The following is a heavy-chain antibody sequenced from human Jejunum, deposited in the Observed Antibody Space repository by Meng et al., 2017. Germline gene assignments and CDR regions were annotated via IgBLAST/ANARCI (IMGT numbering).Heavy chain of an antibody. CDR2: INGDGDTT. CDR3: AKRGDCGGDCYPS. CDR1: GFTLNNFV. D-gene: IGHD2-21*02. V-gene: IGHV3-23*01. Sequence: GGSLRLSCAASGFTLNNFVMNWVRQSPGKGLQWVSSINGDGDTTFYADSVRGRFTISRDNSKNTLYLQMNSLRDDDTAVYFCAKRGDCGGDCYPSWGQGILVTVSS. J-gene: IGHJ5*02.